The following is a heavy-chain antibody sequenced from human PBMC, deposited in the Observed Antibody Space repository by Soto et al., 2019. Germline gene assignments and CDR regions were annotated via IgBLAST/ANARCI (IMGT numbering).Heavy chain of an antibody. CDR3: ARASGSYLVPDPNWFDP. Sequence: KPSETLSLTCTVSGGSISSYYWSWIRQPPGKGLEWIGYIYYSGSTNYNPSLKSRVTISVDTSKNQFSLKLSSVTAADTAVYYCARASGSYLVPDPNWFDPWGQGTRATVS. CDR2: IYYSGST. V-gene: IGHV4-59*01. D-gene: IGHD1-26*01. J-gene: IGHJ5*02. CDR1: GGSISSYY.